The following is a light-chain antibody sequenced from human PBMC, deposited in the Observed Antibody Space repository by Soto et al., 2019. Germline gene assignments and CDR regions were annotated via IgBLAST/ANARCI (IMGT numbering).Light chain of an antibody. CDR1: QSVSTS. V-gene: IGKV3-11*01. Sequence: EIVLTQSPATLSLSPGEIATLCCSASQSVSTSLAWYQQKPGQSPRLLMYDGSSRATGIPARFIGSGSGTDFTLTISSLEPEDSAVYYCQQRSNWPPLFTFGPGTKVDI. CDR2: DGS. CDR3: QQRSNWPPLFT. J-gene: IGKJ3*01.